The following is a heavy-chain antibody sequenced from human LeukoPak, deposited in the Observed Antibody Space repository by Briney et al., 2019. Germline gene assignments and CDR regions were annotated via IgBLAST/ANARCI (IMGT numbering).Heavy chain of an antibody. Sequence: PGGSLRLSCAASGFTFSSYSMNWVRQAPGKGLEWVSSISSSSSYIYYADSVKGRFTISRDNAKNSLYLQMNSLRAEDTAVYYCARGNSHGDDYVWGSYWVDYWGQGTLVTVSS. CDR1: GFTFSSYS. CDR2: ISSSSSYI. D-gene: IGHD3-16*01. J-gene: IGHJ4*02. V-gene: IGHV3-21*01. CDR3: ARGNSHGDDYVWGSYWVDY.